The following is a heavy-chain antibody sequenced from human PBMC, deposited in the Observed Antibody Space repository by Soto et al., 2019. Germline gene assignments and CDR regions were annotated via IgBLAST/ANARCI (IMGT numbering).Heavy chain of an antibody. V-gene: IGHV1-2*02. Sequence: ASVKVSCKASGYTFTGYYMHWVRQAPGQGLEWMGWINPNSGGTNYAQKFQGRVTMTRDTSISTAYMELSRLRSDDTAVYYCARSVYAFRSGKVVYYYYGMDVWGQGTTATVSS. J-gene: IGHJ6*02. CDR2: INPNSGGT. CDR1: GYTFTGYY. CDR3: ARSVYAFRSGKVVYYYYGMDV. D-gene: IGHD3-3*01.